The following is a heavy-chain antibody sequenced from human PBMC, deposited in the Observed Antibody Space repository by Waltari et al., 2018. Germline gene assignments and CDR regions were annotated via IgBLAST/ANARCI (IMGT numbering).Heavy chain of an antibody. J-gene: IGHJ4*02. CDR3: ARSGEMKGTVDY. CDR2: ISPFLGIS. Sequence: QVQLVQSGAEVKKPGSSMKVSCKASGGALSSYTVTWVRQAPGQGLEWLGSISPFLGISNYAQSLQARLTITVDQSMNTGYMELKSLRPEDTGVYYCARSGEMKGTVDYWGQGTLVTVSS. CDR1: GGALSSYT. V-gene: IGHV1-69*02. D-gene: IGHD1-1*01.